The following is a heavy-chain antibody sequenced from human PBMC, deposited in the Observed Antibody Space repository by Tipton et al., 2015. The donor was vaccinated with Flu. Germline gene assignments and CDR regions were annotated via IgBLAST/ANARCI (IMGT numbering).Heavy chain of an antibody. D-gene: IGHD2-2*01. Sequence: TLSLTCSVSGGSFSGYYWTWIRQPPGKGLEWIGEINHSGSTHYNPSLKSRVTMSVDSSKNQFSLHLSSVTAADTAVYYCARHQTSSVLPFDYWGQGTLVTVP. CDR3: ARHQTSSVLPFDY. CDR2: INHSGST. CDR1: GGSFSGYY. J-gene: IGHJ4*02. V-gene: IGHV4-34*01.